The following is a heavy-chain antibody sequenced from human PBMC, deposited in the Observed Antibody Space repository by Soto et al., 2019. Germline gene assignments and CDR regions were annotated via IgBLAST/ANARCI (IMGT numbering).Heavy chain of an antibody. CDR2: INHSGST. Sequence: QVQLQQWGAGLLKPSETLSLTCAVYGGSFSGYYWSWIRQPPGKGLEWIGEINHSGSTNYNPSLKSRVTISVDTSKNQFSLKRSSVTAADTAVYYCARGSLGVDIVATISWFDPWGQGTLVTVSS. D-gene: IGHD5-12*01. J-gene: IGHJ5*02. CDR3: ARGSLGVDIVATISWFDP. V-gene: IGHV4-34*01. CDR1: GGSFSGYY.